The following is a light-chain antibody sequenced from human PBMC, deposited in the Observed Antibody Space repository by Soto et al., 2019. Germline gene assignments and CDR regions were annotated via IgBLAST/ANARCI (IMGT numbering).Light chain of an antibody. CDR1: SSDIGAYNY. J-gene: IGLJ3*02. V-gene: IGLV2-8*01. CDR2: EVS. CDR3: SSYEGSNDRWV. Sequence: QSALTQPPSASGSPGQSVTISCTGTSSDIGAYNYVSWYQQHPGKAPKLMIHEVSKRPSGVPDRFSGSKSGNTASLTVSGLQSEDASDYSSSSYEGSNDRWVFGGGTKLTVL.